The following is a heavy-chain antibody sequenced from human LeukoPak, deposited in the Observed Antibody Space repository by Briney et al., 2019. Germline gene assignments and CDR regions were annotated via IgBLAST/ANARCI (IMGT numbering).Heavy chain of an antibody. Sequence: ASVTVSCKASGYTFTSYDINWVRQAAGQGLEWMGWMNPNSGNTGYAKKFKCRVTMTRTTSISTAYMEQSSLRSEDTAVYYCARGRRGYSYGYYYYYGMDVWGQGTTVTVSS. V-gene: IGHV1-8*01. D-gene: IGHD5-18*01. CDR1: GYTFTSYD. CDR3: ARGRRGYSYGYYYYYGMDV. CDR2: MNPNSGNT. J-gene: IGHJ6*02.